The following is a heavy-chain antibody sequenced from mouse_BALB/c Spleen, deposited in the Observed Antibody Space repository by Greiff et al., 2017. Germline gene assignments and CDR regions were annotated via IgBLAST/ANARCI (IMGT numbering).Heavy chain of an antibody. CDR2: ISYSGST. J-gene: IGHJ1*01. CDR1: GYSITSDYA. CDR3: ASPYGNSNWYFDV. Sequence: EVQGVESGPGLVKPSQSLSLTCTVTGYSITSDYAWNWIRQFPGNKLEWMGYISYSGSTSYNPSLKSRISITRDTSKNQFFLQLNSVTTEDTATYYCASPYGNSNWYFDVWGAGTTVTVSS. D-gene: IGHD2-1*01. V-gene: IGHV3-2*02.